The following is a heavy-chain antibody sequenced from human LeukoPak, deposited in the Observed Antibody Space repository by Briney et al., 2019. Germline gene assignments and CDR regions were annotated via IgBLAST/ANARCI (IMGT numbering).Heavy chain of an antibody. CDR3: ARDRGFCSGTSCAYIYYYMDV. CDR2: ISYDGIAK. CDR1: GFTFSSHA. V-gene: IGHV3-30*01. D-gene: IGHD2-2*01. J-gene: IGHJ6*03. Sequence: GGSLRLSCAASGFTFSSHAIHWVRQAPGKGLEWVAAISYDGIAKLFAASVKGRFTISRDNVRNTLYLQMDSLRAEDTAVYFCARDRGFCSGTSCAYIYYYMDVWGNGTTASVSS.